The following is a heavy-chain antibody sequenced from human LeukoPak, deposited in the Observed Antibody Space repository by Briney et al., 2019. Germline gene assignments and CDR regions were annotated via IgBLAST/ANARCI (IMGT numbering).Heavy chain of an antibody. J-gene: IGHJ4*02. D-gene: IGHD1-26*01. CDR2: INPNSGGT. V-gene: IGHV1-2*02. CDR3: AREESIVGASVDY. Sequence: ASVKVSCKASGYTFTSYDINWVRQATGQGLEWMGWINPNSGGTNYAQKFQGRVTMTRDTSISTAYMELSRLRSDDTAVYYCAREESIVGASVDYWGQGTLVTVSS. CDR1: GYTFTSYD.